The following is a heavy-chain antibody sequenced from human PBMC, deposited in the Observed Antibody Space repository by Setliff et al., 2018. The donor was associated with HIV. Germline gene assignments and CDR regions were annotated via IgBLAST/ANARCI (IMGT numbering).Heavy chain of an antibody. D-gene: IGHD1-7*01. CDR3: ARHGGITGTTDAFDI. CDR2: MYYSGNT. Sequence: PSETLSLTCIVSGGSISSSSSYWGWIRLPPGKGLEWIGSMYYSGNTYYNPSLKSRVTISLDKSKNQFSLKLTSVTAADTAVYYCARHGGITGTTDAFDIWGQGTMVTVSS. CDR1: GGSISSSSSY. V-gene: IGHV4-39*07. J-gene: IGHJ3*02.